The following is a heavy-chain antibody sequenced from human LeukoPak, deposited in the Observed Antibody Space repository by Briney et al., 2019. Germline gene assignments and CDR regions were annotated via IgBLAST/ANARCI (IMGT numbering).Heavy chain of an antibody. CDR2: MSRSGDII. D-gene: IGHD3-10*01. CDR1: GFPFYYYG. J-gene: IGHJ4*02. Sequence: GGLRLSFAASGFPFYYYGMTWVRPAPGKGLESVSFMSRSGDIIYYADSVKGRFTISRDNAKNSLYLQMNSLRAEDTAVYYCARDVYYGSGSPRLDYWGQGTLVTVSS. CDR3: ARDVYYGSGSPRLDY. V-gene: IGHV3-48*01.